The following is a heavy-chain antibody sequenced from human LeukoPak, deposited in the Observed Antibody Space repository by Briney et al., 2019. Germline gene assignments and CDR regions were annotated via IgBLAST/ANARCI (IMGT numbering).Heavy chain of an antibody. J-gene: IGHJ5*02. V-gene: IGHV1-2*02. CDR3: AREVRTTGRAFDP. Sequence: GASVKVSCKASGYTFTGYYMHWVRQAPGQGLEWMGWINPNSGSTNYAQKFQGRVTMTRDTSISTAYMELSRLRSDDTAVYYCAREVRTTGRAFDPWGQGTLVTVSS. D-gene: IGHD1-1*01. CDR2: INPNSGST. CDR1: GYTFTGYY.